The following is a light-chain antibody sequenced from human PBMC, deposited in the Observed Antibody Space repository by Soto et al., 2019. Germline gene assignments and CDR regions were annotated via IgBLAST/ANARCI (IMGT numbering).Light chain of an antibody. J-gene: IGKJ4*01. CDR3: QQAKSFPLS. CDR1: QDIRTW. V-gene: IGKV1D-12*01. Sequence: DIQMTQSPSSVSASVGDSVTITCRASQDIRTWLAWYQQKPGKAPKLLIYATSKLQSGVPSRFSGSGSGTDFTLTISSLQTDDFAIYFCQQAKSFPLSFVGGTRVDIK. CDR2: ATS.